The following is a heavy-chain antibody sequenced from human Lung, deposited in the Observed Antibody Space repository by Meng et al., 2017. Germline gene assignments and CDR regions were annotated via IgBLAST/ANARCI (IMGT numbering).Heavy chain of an antibody. D-gene: IGHD3-22*01. CDR1: GGTFSSSA. CDR2: IIPLFDTT. Sequence: QVQLGQSGAEVKKPGSSAKVSCKASGGTFSSSAISWVRQAPGQGLEWMGGIIPLFDTTHYAQNFQGRVSITADESTRTAYMELSSLRSEDTAVYYCARALGLTTMMTYWGQGTLVTVSS. CDR3: ARALGLTTMMTY. J-gene: IGHJ4*02. V-gene: IGHV1-69*01.